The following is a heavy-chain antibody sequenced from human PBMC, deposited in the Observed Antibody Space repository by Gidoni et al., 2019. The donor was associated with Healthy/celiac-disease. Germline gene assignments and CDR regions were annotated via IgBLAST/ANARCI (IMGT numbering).Heavy chain of an antibody. V-gene: IGHV3-21*01. CDR3: ARERVVPAAILSLDAFDI. CDR2: ISSSSSYI. CDR1: GFTFSSYS. J-gene: IGHJ3*02. D-gene: IGHD2-2*02. Sequence: EVQLVESGGGLVKPGGSLRLSCAASGFTFSSYSMNWVRQAPGKGLEWVSSISSSSSYIYYADSVKGRFTISRDNAKNSLYLQMNSLRAEDTAVYYCARERVVPAAILSLDAFDIWGQGTMVTVSS.